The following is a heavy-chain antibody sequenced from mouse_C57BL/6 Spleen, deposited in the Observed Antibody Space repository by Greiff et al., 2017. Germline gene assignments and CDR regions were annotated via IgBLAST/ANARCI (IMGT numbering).Heavy chain of an antibody. CDR1: GYTFTSYW. CDR2: IDPSDSYT. Sequence: QVQLQQPGAELVKPGASVKLSCKASGYTFTSYWMQWVKQRPGQGLEWIGEIDPSDSYTNYKQKFKGKATLTVDTYSITAYMQLSSLTSEDSAVYYCARASYGTNDYWGQGTTLTVAS. CDR3: ARASYGTNDY. D-gene: IGHD2-1*01. V-gene: IGHV1-50*01. J-gene: IGHJ2*01.